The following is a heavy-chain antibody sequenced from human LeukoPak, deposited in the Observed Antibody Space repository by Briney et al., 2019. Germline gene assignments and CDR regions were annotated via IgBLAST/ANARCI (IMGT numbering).Heavy chain of an antibody. J-gene: IGHJ4*02. CDR2: ISGSGGGT. Sequence: GGSLRLSCAASGFTFSTYAMSWVRQAAGKGLEWVSLISGSGGGTYYADSVKGRFAISRDNSKHTVYLQMDSLRAEDTAVYYCAKSHVSTATGTGRYFDYWGQGTLVTVSS. V-gene: IGHV3-23*01. CDR1: GFTFSTYA. D-gene: IGHD3-9*01. CDR3: AKSHVSTATGTGRYFDY.